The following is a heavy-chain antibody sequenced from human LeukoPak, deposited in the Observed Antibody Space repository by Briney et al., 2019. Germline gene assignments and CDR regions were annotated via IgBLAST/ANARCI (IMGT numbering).Heavy chain of an antibody. CDR2: MYYSGST. D-gene: IGHD1-26*01. CDR1: GGSISSSTYY. V-gene: IGHV4-39*01. CDR3: ARALARGVGPFGPYYYGMDV. Sequence: AWETLSLTCTVSGGSISSSTYYWGWIRQPPGKGLEWIGSMYYSGSTYYNPSLKSRVTISVDTSKDQFPLNLRSVTAADTAVYYCARALARGVGPFGPYYYGMDVWGQGTTVTVSS. J-gene: IGHJ6*02.